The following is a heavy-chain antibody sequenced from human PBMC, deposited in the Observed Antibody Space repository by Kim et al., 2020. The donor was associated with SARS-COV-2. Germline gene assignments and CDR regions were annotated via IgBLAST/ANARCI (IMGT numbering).Heavy chain of an antibody. D-gene: IGHD3-10*01. V-gene: IGHV1-24*01. CDR3: ATVTFRITMVRGVIDYFDY. Sequence: ASVKVSCKVSGYTLTELSMHWVRQAPGKGLEWMGGFDPEDGETIYAQKFQGRVTMTEDTSTDTAYMELSSLRSEDTAVYYCATVTFRITMVRGVIDYFDYWGQGTLVTVSS. J-gene: IGHJ4*02. CDR1: GYTLTELS. CDR2: FDPEDGET.